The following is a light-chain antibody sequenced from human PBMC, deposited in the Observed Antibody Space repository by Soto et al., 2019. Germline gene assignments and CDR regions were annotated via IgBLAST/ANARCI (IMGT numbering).Light chain of an antibody. CDR2: RYN. V-gene: IGLV1-47*01. J-gene: IGLJ2*01. CDR3: AAWDDSQIVV. CDR1: TSNIGSNY. Sequence: QSVLTQPPSASGTPRQRVTISCSGSTSNIGSNYVYWYQQLPGTAPKLLIYRYNQRPSGVPDRFSGSKSGTSASLAISGLRSEDEADYYCAAWDDSQIVVFGGGTKLTVL.